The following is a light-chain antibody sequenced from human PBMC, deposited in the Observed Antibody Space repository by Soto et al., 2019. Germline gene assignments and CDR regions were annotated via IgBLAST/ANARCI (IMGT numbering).Light chain of an antibody. J-gene: IGKJ4*01. CDR2: DSS. V-gene: IGKV3-11*01. Sequence: EIVLTQSPATLSLSAGERATLSCRASQSVGGALAWYQQKPGQRPRLLIYDSSNRATGIPARFSGSGSGTDFTLTIRSLEPEDFAVYYWQQRSELFTFGGGTKVEI. CDR3: QQRSELFT. CDR1: QSVGGA.